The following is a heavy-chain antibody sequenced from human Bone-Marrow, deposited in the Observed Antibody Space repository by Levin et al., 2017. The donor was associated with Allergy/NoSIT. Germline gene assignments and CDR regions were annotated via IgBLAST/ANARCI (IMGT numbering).Heavy chain of an antibody. CDR1: GGSISSYY. CDR3: ATIMVRGDKFDD. D-gene: IGHD3-10*01. CDR2: VYHSGST. J-gene: IGHJ5*02. V-gene: IGHV4-59*01. Sequence: SETLSLTCTVSGGSISSYYWSWIRQPPGKGLEWIGHVYHSGSTNYNSSLKSRVTISADTSKNQFSLNLRSVTAADTAVYYCATIMVRGDKFDDWGQGTLVTVSS.